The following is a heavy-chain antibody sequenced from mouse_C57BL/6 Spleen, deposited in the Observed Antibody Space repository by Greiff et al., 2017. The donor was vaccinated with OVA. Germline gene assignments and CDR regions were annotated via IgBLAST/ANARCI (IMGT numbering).Heavy chain of an antibody. CDR3: ARKNSDDGYFDV. CDR2: INPSSGYT. CDR1: GYTFTSYT. Sequence: VQLQQSGAELARPGASVKMSCKASGYTFTSYTMHWVKQRPGQGLEWIGYINPSSGYTKYNQKFKDKATLTADKSSSTAYMQLSSLTSEDSAVYSCARKNSDDGYFDVWGTGTTVTVSS. J-gene: IGHJ1*03. D-gene: IGHD2-12*01. V-gene: IGHV1-4*01.